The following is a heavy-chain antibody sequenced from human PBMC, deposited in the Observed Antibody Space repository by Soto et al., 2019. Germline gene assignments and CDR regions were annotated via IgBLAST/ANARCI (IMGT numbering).Heavy chain of an antibody. CDR2: ISYDGSNE. Sequence: GGSLRLSCGASGFTFSSYGMHWVRQAPGKGLGWVAVISYDGSNEYYVDSVKGRFTISRDNSKNTLYLQMNSLRAEDTAVYYCAKDRIMAGSGGSFDYWGQGTLVTVSS. CDR1: GFTFSSYG. D-gene: IGHD3-10*01. J-gene: IGHJ4*02. CDR3: AKDRIMAGSGGSFDY. V-gene: IGHV3-30*18.